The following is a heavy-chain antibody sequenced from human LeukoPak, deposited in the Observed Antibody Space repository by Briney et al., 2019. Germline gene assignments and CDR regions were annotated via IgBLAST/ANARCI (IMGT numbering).Heavy chain of an antibody. CDR1: GGSISGHY. D-gene: IGHD3-22*01. Sequence: SETLSLTCTVSGGSISGHYCSWTRQPPGKGLEYIGYFYYTGSTNYNPSLKSRVTISSDTSSTQVSLRLSSVTAADTAVYYCARLRSDDSSGSYPFDLWGRGTLVTVSS. J-gene: IGHJ2*01. CDR3: ARLRSDDSSGSYPFDL. V-gene: IGHV4-59*11. CDR2: FYYTGST.